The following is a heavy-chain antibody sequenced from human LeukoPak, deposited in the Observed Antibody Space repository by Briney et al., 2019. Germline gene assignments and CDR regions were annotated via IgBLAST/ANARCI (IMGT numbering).Heavy chain of an antibody. Sequence: GGSLRLSCAASGFTFSSYAMSWVRQAPGKGLEWVSAISGSGGSTYYADSVKGRFTISRDNSKNTLYLQMNSLRAEDTAVYYCEKYYCGSTSCYKPNYYYYMDVWAKGPRSPSP. V-gene: IGHV3-23*01. J-gene: IGHJ6*03. D-gene: IGHD2-2*01. CDR1: GFTFSSYA. CDR3: EKYYCGSTSCYKPNYYYYMDV. CDR2: ISGSGGST.